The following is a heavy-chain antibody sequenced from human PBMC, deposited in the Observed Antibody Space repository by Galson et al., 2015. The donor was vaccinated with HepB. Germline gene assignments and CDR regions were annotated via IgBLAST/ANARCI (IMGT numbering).Heavy chain of an antibody. CDR2: ISGSGGST. J-gene: IGHJ3*02. CDR1: GFTFSSYA. D-gene: IGHD2-2*01. V-gene: IGHV3-23*01. CDR3: VKGTCSSTSCYVTPDAFDI. Sequence: SLRLSCAASGFTFSSYAMSWVRQAPGKGLEWVSAISGSGGSTYYADSVKGRFTISRDNSKNTLYLQMSSLRAEDTAVYYCVKGTCSSTSCYVTPDAFDIWGQGTMVTVSS.